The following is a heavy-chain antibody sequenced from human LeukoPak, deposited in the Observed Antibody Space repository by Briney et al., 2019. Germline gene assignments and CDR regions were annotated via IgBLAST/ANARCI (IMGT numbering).Heavy chain of an antibody. CDR1: GGSFSGYY. CDR2: INHSGST. J-gene: IGHJ4*02. CDR3: ARGGGVTTLN. Sequence: PSETLSLTCAVYGGSFSGYYWSWIRQPPGKGLEWIGEINHSGSTNYNPSRKSRVTISVDTSKNQFSLKLSSVTAADTAVYYCARGGGVTTLNWGQGTLVTVSS. D-gene: IGHD3-16*01. V-gene: IGHV4-34*01.